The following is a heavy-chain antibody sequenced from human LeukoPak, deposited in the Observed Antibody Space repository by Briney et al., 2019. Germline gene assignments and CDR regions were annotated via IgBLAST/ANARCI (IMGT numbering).Heavy chain of an antibody. J-gene: IGHJ6*02. CDR2: IIPIFGTA. CDR3: ARDRSSSPPMEYYYYYYGMDV. D-gene: IGHD3-10*01. V-gene: IGHV1-69*13. CDR1: GYTFTSYG. Sequence: GASVKVSCKASGYTFTSYGISWVRQAPGQGLEWMGGIIPIFGTANYAQKFQGRVTITADESTSTAYMELSSLRSEDTAVYYCARDRSSSPPMEYYYYYYGMDVWGQGTTVTVSS.